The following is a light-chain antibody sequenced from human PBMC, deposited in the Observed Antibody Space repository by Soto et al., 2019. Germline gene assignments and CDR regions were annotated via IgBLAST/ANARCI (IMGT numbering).Light chain of an antibody. J-gene: IGLJ2*01. CDR1: SSNIGNNA. CDR3: AAWDDSLNGPV. CDR2: YDD. V-gene: IGLV1-36*01. Sequence: QSVLTQPPSVSEAPRQRVTISCSGSSSNIGNNAVNWYQQLPGKAPKLLIYYDDLLPSGVSDRFSGSKSGTSASLAISGLQSEDEADYDCAAWDDSLNGPVFGGGTKLTVL.